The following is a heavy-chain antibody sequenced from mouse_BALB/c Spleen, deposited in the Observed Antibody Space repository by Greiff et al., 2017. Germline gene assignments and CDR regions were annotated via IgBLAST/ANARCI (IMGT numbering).Heavy chain of an antibody. CDR3: ARSGGSSPYYYAMDY. V-gene: IGHV14-3*02. J-gene: IGHJ4*01. Sequence: EVKLVESGAELVKPGASVKLSCTASGFNIKDTYMHWVKQRPEQGLEWIGRIDPANGNTKYDPKFQGKATITADTSSNTAYLQLSSLTSEDTAVYYCARSGGSSPYYYAMDYWGQGTSVTVSS. D-gene: IGHD1-1*01. CDR2: IDPANGNT. CDR1: GFNIKDTY.